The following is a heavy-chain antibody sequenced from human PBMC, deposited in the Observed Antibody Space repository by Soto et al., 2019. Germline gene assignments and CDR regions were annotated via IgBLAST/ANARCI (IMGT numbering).Heavy chain of an antibody. D-gene: IGHD6-6*01. CDR3: ARGGPNRAARGYFDL. CDR2: IGTAGDT. Sequence: EVQLLESGGGLVQPGGSLRLSCAASGFTFSSYDMHWVRQATGKGLEWVSAIGTAGDTYYPGSVKGRFTISRENAKNSLYLQMNSLRAGDTAVYYCARGGPNRAARGYFDLWGRGTLVTVSS. CDR1: GFTFSSYD. J-gene: IGHJ2*01. V-gene: IGHV3-13*01.